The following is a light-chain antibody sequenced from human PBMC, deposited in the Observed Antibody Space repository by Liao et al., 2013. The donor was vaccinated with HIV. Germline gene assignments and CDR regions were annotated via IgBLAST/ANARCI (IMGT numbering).Light chain of an antibody. Sequence: SYELTQPSSVSVSPGQTARITCSGDVLAKKYARWFQQKPGQAPLLVIYKDTERSSGIPERFSGSSSGTTVTLTISGAQVEDEADYYCYCAADTNRVFGGGTKLTVL. CDR3: YCAADTNRV. V-gene: IGLV3-27*01. CDR2: KDT. J-gene: IGLJ3*02. CDR1: VLAKKY.